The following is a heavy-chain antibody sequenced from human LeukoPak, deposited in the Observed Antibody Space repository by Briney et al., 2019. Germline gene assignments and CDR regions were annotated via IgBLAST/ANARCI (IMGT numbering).Heavy chain of an antibody. J-gene: IGHJ5*02. V-gene: IGHV1-69*13. CDR3: ARVLTGTTFRWFDP. D-gene: IGHD1-20*01. Sequence: SVKVSCKASGGTFSSYAISWVRQAPGQGLEWMGGIIPIFGTANYAQKFQGRVTITADESTSTAYMELSSLRSEDTAVYYCARVLTGTTFRWFDPWGQGTLVTVSS. CDR2: IIPIFGTA. CDR1: GGTFSSYA.